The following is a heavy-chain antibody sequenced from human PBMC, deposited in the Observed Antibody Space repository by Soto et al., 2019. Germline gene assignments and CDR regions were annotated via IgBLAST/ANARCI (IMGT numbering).Heavy chain of an antibody. J-gene: IGHJ5*02. CDR3: ARDPVSGTLYNWLDP. Sequence: SETLSLTCTVSGGSISSYYWSWIRQPPGKGLEWIGYIYDSGSTNYNPSLKRRVTISVDTSKNQFSLKLSSVTAADTAVYYCARDPVSGTLYNWLDPWGQGTLVTSPQ. CDR1: GGSISSYY. D-gene: IGHD6-19*01. V-gene: IGHV4-59*01. CDR2: IYDSGST.